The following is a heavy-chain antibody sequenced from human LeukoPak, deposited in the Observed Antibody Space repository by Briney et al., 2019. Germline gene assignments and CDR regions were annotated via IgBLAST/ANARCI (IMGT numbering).Heavy chain of an antibody. V-gene: IGHV4-39*07. Sequence: SETLSLTCTVSGGSISSSSYYWGWIRQPPGKGLEWIGSIYYSGSTYYNPSLKSRVTISVDTSKNQFSLKLSSVTAADTAVYYCAGDVLEAFNWFDPWGQGTLVTVSS. CDR1: GGSISSSSYY. D-gene: IGHD3-3*01. CDR2: IYYSGST. J-gene: IGHJ5*02. CDR3: AGDVLEAFNWFDP.